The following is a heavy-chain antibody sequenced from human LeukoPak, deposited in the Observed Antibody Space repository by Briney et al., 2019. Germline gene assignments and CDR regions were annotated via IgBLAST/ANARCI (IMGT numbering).Heavy chain of an antibody. V-gene: IGHV4-59*12. D-gene: IGHD2-15*01. CDR2: IYYSGST. CDR1: GGSISSYY. CDR3: ARGQDIVVVVAATGGMDV. Sequence: SETLSLTCTVSGGSISSYYWSWIRQPPGKGLEWIGYIYYSGSTNYNPSLKSRVTISVDTSKNQFSLKLSSVTAADTAVYYCARGQDIVVVVAATGGMDVWGQGTTVTVSS. J-gene: IGHJ6*02.